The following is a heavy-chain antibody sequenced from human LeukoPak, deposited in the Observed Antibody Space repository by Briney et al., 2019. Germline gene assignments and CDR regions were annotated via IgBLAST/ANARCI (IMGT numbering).Heavy chain of an antibody. CDR3: AIGLRTGTTAY. CDR1: GYTFTSYG. D-gene: IGHD1-7*01. J-gene: IGHJ4*02. Sequence: ASVKVSCKASGYTFTSYGITWVRQAPGQGLEWMGWISAYNGNTNSAQKLQGGVTMTTDTSTSTAYMELKNLRSDDTAVYYCAIGLRTGTTAYWGQETLVTVSS. V-gene: IGHV1-18*01. CDR2: ISAYNGNT.